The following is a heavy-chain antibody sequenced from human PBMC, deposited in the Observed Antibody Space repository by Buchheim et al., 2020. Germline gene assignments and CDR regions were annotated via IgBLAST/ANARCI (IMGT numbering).Heavy chain of an antibody. CDR2: IHYSGRP. J-gene: IGHJ4*02. CDR1: GASITTYY. Sequence: QVQLQESGPGLVKPSETLSLTCTVSGASITTYYWSWIRQPPGKGLEWIGYIHYSGRPNYNPSLKSRLTISADTSKNQFSLKLSSVTAADTAVYYCARTGDSTGKLDYWGQGTL. V-gene: IGHV4-59*01. CDR3: ARTGDSTGKLDY. D-gene: IGHD6-19*01.